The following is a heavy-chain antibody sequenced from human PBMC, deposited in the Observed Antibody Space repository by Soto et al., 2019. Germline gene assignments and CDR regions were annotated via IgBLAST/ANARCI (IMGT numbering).Heavy chain of an antibody. CDR3: ARGTRGGVLLDAFDI. Sequence: SVKVSCKASGGTFSSYAISWVRQAPGQGLEWMGGIIPIFGTANYAQKFQGRVTITADESTSTAYMELSSLRSEDTAVYYCARGTRGGVLLDAFDIWGQGTMVTVSS. V-gene: IGHV1-69*13. CDR2: IIPIFGTA. CDR1: GGTFSSYA. J-gene: IGHJ3*02. D-gene: IGHD3-10*01.